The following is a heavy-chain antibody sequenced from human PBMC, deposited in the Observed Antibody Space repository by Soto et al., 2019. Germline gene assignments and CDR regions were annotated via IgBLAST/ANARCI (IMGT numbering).Heavy chain of an antibody. CDR3: ARITYYYDSSGYLHFPRGAFDI. D-gene: IGHD3-22*01. Sequence: ESGPTLVNPTQTLTLTCTFSGFSLSTSGMCVSWIRQPPGKALEWLARIDWDDDKYYSTSLKTRLTISKDTSKNQVVLTMTNMDPVDTATYYCARITYYYDSSGYLHFPRGAFDIWGQGTMVTVSS. V-gene: IGHV2-70*11. J-gene: IGHJ3*02. CDR1: GFSLSTSGMC. CDR2: IDWDDDK.